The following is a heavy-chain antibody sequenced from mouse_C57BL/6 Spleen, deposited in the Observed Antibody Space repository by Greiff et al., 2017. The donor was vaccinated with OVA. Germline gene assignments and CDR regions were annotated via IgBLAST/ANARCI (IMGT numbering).Heavy chain of an antibody. CDR3: TSLLPDY. J-gene: IGHJ2*01. Sequence: QVQLQQSGAELVRPGASVTLSCKASGYTFTDYDMHWVKQTPVHGLEWIGAIDPETGGTAYNQKFKGKAILTADKSSSTAYMELRSLTSEDSAVHYCTSLLPDYWGQGTTLTVSS. D-gene: IGHD2-10*01. V-gene: IGHV1-15*01. CDR1: GYTFTDYD. CDR2: IDPETGGT.